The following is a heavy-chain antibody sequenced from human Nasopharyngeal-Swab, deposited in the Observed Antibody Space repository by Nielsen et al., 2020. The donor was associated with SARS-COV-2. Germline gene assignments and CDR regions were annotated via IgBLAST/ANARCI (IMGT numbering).Heavy chain of an antibody. J-gene: IGHJ5*01. V-gene: IGHV3-64*01. Sequence: GESLKISCAASGFNLRSYAMHWVRQAPGKGLEDVSVISGDGGTTFYANSVKGRFTISRDNSKNTLYLQMGSLRPEDTAVYYCARALGGHPDSWGQGTLVTISS. D-gene: IGHD2-15*01. CDR2: ISGDGGTT. CDR3: ARALGGHPDS. CDR1: GFNLRSYA.